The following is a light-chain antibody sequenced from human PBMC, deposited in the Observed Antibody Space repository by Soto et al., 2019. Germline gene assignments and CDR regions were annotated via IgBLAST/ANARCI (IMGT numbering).Light chain of an antibody. J-gene: IGKJ1*01. CDR1: RGICDR. CDR3: LQVSSFPRT. CDR2: AAS. Sequence: DIQITQSPSSLSAVLPYRVAITFRSSRGICDRLAWFQQKPGKAPQFLIQAASNLQSGVPSRFSGSGSGTEFILSINSLQTEDIATYYCLQVSSFPRTFGQGTKVDIK. V-gene: IGKV1-12*01.